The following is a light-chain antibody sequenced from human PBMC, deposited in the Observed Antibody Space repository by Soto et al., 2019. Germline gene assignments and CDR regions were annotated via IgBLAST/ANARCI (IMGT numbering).Light chain of an antibody. Sequence: DIQMTQSPSSLSASVGDRVTITCRASQSISIYLNWYQQKPGKVPKLLIYAASTLQSGVPSRFSGSGSGTDFTLTISSLQPEDVATYYCQKYNSAPQTFGQGTKVDIK. J-gene: IGKJ1*01. CDR3: QKYNSAPQT. V-gene: IGKV1-27*01. CDR1: QSISIY. CDR2: AAS.